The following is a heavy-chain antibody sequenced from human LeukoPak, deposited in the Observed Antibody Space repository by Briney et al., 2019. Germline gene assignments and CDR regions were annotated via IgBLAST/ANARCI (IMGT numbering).Heavy chain of an antibody. CDR2: ISSGGSGI. V-gene: IGHV3-48*03. CDR3: ARDWGFDY. J-gene: IGHJ4*02. Sequence: GRSLRPSCAASGFTFSSYAMNWVRQAPGKGLEWVSYISSGGSGIYYADSVKGRFTISRDNAKNSLYLQKNSLRAEDTAVYYCARDWGFDYWGQGTLVTVSS. D-gene: IGHD7-27*01. CDR1: GFTFSSYA.